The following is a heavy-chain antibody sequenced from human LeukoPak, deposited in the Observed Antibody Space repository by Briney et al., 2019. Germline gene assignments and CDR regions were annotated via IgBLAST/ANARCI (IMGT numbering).Heavy chain of an antibody. D-gene: IGHD5-24*01. Sequence: SETLSLTCTVSGDSISTYYWSWIRQPPGKGLGWIGYIYYSGSTTYNPSLKSRVTISVDTSKNQFSLKLSSVTAADTAVYYCARVPGRWLHSYFDYWGQGTLVTVSS. CDR3: ARVPGRWLHSYFDY. V-gene: IGHV4-59*01. CDR1: GDSISTYY. J-gene: IGHJ4*02. CDR2: IYYSGST.